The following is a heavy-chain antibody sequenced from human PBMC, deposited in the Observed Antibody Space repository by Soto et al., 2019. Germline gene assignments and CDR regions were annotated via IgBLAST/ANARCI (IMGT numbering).Heavy chain of an antibody. D-gene: IGHD7-27*01. CDR2: IYDGGRT. CDR3: ARGPSGDKVDS. J-gene: IGHJ4*02. Sequence: QVQLQESGPGLVKPSQTLSLTCTVSGGSISTVDYWWSWIRQSPDMGLEWIGHIYDGGRTYNNPSPESRGTMSVDTSKSQLSLTLSSVSAADTAVYYCARGPSGDKVDSWGQGTLVTVSS. V-gene: IGHV4-30-4*01. CDR1: GGSISTVDYW.